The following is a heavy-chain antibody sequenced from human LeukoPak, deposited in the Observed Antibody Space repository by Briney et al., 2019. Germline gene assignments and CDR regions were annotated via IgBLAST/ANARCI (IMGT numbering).Heavy chain of an antibody. D-gene: IGHD3-10*01. CDR3: ARNRYYYGSGNYGVPNWFDP. Sequence: SETLSLTCSVSGDSISLSFYYWGWIRQPPGKALEWIGSVYYSGSTYYNPSLESRVTISVDTSKNQFSLKLNSVTAADTAVYYCARNRYYYGSGNYGVPNWFDPWGQGTLVTVSS. V-gene: IGHV4-39*01. CDR2: VYYSGST. J-gene: IGHJ5*02. CDR1: GDSISLSFYY.